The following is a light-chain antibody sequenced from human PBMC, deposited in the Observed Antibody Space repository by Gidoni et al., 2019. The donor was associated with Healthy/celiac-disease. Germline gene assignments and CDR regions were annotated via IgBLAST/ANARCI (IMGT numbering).Light chain of an antibody. Sequence: AIQMTQSPSSLSASVGDRVTITCRASQGIRNDLGWYQQKPGKAPKLLIYAASSLQSGVPSRFSGSGSGTDYTLTSSSLQPEDFATYYCLQDYNYPWTFGQGTKVEIK. CDR3: LQDYNYPWT. J-gene: IGKJ1*01. CDR1: QGIRND. V-gene: IGKV1-6*01. CDR2: AAS.